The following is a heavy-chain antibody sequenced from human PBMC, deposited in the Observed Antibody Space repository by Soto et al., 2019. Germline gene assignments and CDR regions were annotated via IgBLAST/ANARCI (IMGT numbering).Heavy chain of an antibody. Sequence: QVQLVQSGAEVKKPGSSVKVSCKASGGTFSSYAISWVRQAPGQGLEWMGGIIPIFGTANYAQKFQGRVTIAADESTRTGYMELSSVRSEDTAVYYCASNPSTMVTGYYYGMDVWGQGTTVTVSS. V-gene: IGHV1-69*12. D-gene: IGHD3-10*01. CDR1: GGTFSSYA. J-gene: IGHJ6*02. CDR3: ASNPSTMVTGYYYGMDV. CDR2: IIPIFGTA.